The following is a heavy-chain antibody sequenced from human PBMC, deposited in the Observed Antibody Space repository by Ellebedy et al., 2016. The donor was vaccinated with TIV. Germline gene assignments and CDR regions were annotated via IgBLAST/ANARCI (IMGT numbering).Heavy chain of an antibody. Sequence: PSETLSLTCATSGFTFCTYWMAWVRQAPGKGLEWVANIKEDGSQTYYVGSVKGRFTISRDNAKNSLYLQMNSLRAEDTAIYHCARGRSGTYIHHAFDYWGQGTLVTVSS. J-gene: IGHJ4*02. CDR3: ARGRSGTYIHHAFDY. V-gene: IGHV3-7*03. D-gene: IGHD1-14*01. CDR2: IKEDGSQT. CDR1: GFTFCTYW.